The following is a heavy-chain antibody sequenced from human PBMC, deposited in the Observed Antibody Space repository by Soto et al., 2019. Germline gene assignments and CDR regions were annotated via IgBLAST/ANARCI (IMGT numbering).Heavy chain of an antibody. Sequence: EVQLVESGGGLVQPGESLRLSCAASGFTFSYYWMHWVRQAPGKGLVWVSRIHSDGSSTTYADSVKGRFSISRDNARNTVYLQMNSLRAEDTAVYYCERGDRGAFDLWGQGTVLTVSS. J-gene: IGHJ3*01. CDR2: IHSDGSST. CDR1: GFTFSYYW. CDR3: ERGDRGAFDL. V-gene: IGHV3-74*01. D-gene: IGHD1-26*01.